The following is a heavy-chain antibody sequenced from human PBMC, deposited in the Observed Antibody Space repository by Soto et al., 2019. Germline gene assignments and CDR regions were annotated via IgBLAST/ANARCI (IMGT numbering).Heavy chain of an antibody. Sequence: ASVKVSCKASGYTFCSYGINWVRQAPGQGLEWLGWVSPYDGYTNYAQILQGRVSMTTDTSTKTAYMEVRSLRSDDTAVYYCARGGYYDSSGSRNYFYYGMNVRGQGTTVTVSS. J-gene: IGHJ6*02. CDR1: GYTFCSYG. CDR3: ARGGYYDSSGSRNYFYYGMNV. V-gene: IGHV1-18*01. CDR2: VSPYDGYT. D-gene: IGHD3-22*01.